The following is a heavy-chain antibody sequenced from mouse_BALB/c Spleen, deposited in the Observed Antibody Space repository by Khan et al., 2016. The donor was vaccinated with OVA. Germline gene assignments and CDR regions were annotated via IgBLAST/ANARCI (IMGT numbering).Heavy chain of an antibody. CDR1: GYSITSDYA. J-gene: IGHJ2*01. D-gene: IGHD1-1*01. CDR2: ISYSGNT. Sequence: EVQLQESGPGLVKPSQSLSLTCTVTGYSITSDYAWNWIRQFPGNKLEWMGYISYSGNTKYNPSLKSRISITRDTSKNQFFLQLNSVTTEDTATYYCARIYGGDFDYWGQCTTLTVSS. CDR3: ARIYGGDFDY. V-gene: IGHV3-2*02.